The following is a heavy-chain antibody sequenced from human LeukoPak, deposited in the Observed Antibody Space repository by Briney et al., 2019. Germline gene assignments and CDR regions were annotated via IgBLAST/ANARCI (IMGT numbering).Heavy chain of an antibody. CDR1: GFTFNNYA. V-gene: IGHV3-23*01. CDR3: AKDQHIVVVTATLYAFDI. J-gene: IGHJ3*02. D-gene: IGHD2-21*02. CDR2: ISGSGGST. Sequence: QPGGSLRLSCAASGFTFNNYAMSWVRQAPGKGLEWVSAISGSGGSTYYADSVKGRFTISRDNSKNTLYLRMNSLRAEDTAVYYCAKDQHIVVVTATLYAFDIWGQGTMVTVSS.